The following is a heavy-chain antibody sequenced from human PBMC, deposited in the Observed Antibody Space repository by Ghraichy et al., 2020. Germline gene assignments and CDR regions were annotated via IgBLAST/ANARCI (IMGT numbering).Heavy chain of an antibody. D-gene: IGHD5-18*01. CDR1: GYTFTGYY. CDR3: ARDGYSYSPTDAPLG. J-gene: IGHJ3*01. Sequence: ASVKVSCKASGYTFTGYYMHWVRQVPGQGLEWMGWINPNSGGTNYAQKFQGRVTMTRDTSISTAYMELSRLRSDDTAVYYCARDGYSYSPTDAPLGWGQGTMVTVSS. V-gene: IGHV1-2*02. CDR2: INPNSGGT.